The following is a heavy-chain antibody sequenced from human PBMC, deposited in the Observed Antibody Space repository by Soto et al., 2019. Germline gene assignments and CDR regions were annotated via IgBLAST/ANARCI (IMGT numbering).Heavy chain of an antibody. CDR3: ARHPTGFPNWFDS. CDR1: GGSISSSPYN. V-gene: IGHV4-39*01. Sequence: SETLSLTCTVSGGSISSSPYNWGWIRQPPKKGLEWTGTISYSATTYYNTSLKSRVTMSVDTSKNQFSLKLSSVTAADTAVYYCARHPTGFPNWFDSWGQGTLVTVSS. J-gene: IGHJ5*01. CDR2: ISYSATT. D-gene: IGHD1-1*01.